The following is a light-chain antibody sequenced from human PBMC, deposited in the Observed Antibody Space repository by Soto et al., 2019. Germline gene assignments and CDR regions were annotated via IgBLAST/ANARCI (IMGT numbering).Light chain of an antibody. CDR1: TSNIGAGYD. V-gene: IGLV1-40*01. J-gene: IGLJ1*01. CDR3: QSYDRTLSARYV. Sequence: QSVLTQPPSVSGAPGQSVTISCTGSTSNIGAGYDVHWYQQRPGTAPKLLISGNINRPSGVPDRFSGSKSGTSASLAITGLQAEDEGDYYRQSYDRTLSARYVFGTGTKLTVL. CDR2: GNI.